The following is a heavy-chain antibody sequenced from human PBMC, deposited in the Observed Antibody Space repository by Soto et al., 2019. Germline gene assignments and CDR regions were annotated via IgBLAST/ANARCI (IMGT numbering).Heavy chain of an antibody. CDR1: GGTFSSYA. CDR3: ARVFRGGGCYGGGWFEP. Sequence: QVQLVQSGAEVKKPGSSVKVSCKASGGTFSSYAISWVRQAPGQGLEWMGGIIPIFGTANYAQKFQGRVTITADEATSTAYVELSSLGSELTAVYYCARVFRGGGCYGGGWFEPWGQGNLGTVSS. CDR2: IIPIFGTA. J-gene: IGHJ5*02. D-gene: IGHD1-26*01. V-gene: IGHV1-69*01.